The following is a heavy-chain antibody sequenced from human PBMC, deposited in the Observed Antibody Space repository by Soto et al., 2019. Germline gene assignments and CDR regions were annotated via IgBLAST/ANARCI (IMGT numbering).Heavy chain of an antibody. CDR3: AKDNRGYYYVISGLLDAFDI. CDR2: ISGSGGST. D-gene: IGHD3-22*01. V-gene: IGHV3-23*01. J-gene: IGHJ3*02. Sequence: GGYLRLSCAASGFTFSSYAMSWVRQAPGKGLEWVSAISGSGGSTYYADSVKGRFTISRDNSKNTLYLQMNSLRAEDTAVYYCAKDNRGYYYVISGLLDAFDIWGPAIMVSVS. CDR1: GFTFSSYA.